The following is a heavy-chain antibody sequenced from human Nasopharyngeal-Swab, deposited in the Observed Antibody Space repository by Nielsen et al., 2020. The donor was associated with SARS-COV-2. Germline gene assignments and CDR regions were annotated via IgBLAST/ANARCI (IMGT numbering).Heavy chain of an antibody. Sequence: GVLKISCIASRFTFNIYAMSWVRRTPGRGLQWVSGISASGGSTYYTDSVKGRFAVSRDNSRNALYLQMHSLRVEDTALYYCAKDDVVRGDAFDIWGQGTMVTVSS. J-gene: IGHJ3*02. D-gene: IGHD3-10*01. CDR2: ISASGGST. CDR1: RFTFNIYA. CDR3: AKDDVVRGDAFDI. V-gene: IGHV3-23*01.